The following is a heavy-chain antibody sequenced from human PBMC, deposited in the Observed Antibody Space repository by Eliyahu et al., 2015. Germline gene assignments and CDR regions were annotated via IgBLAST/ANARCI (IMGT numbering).Heavy chain of an antibody. CDR2: ISYDGSNK. V-gene: IGHV3-30*18. CDR3: AKGLFTVTYWYFDL. Sequence: QVQLVESGGGVVQPGRSLRLSXAXSGFTXSSYGMHWVRQAPGKGLXWVAVISYDGSNKYYADSVKGRFTISRDNSKNTLYLQMNSLRAEDTAVYYCAKGLFTVTYWYFDLWGRGTLVTVSS. CDR1: GFTXSSYG. J-gene: IGHJ2*01. D-gene: IGHD4-17*01.